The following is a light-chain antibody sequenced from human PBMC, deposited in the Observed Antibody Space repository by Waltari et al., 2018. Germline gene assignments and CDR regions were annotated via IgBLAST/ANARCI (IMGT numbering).Light chain of an antibody. CDR1: QSISSW. CDR3: QQYNSYSRT. J-gene: IGKJ1*01. Sequence: DIQMTQSPSTLPASVGARVTITCRASQSISSWLAWYQQKPGKAPKLLIYKASSLESGVPSRFSGSGSGTEFTLTISSLQPDDFATYYCQQYNSYSRTFGQGTKVEIK. CDR2: KAS. V-gene: IGKV1-5*03.